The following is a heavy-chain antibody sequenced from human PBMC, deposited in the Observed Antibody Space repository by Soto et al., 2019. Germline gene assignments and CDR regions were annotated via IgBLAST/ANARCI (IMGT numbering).Heavy chain of an antibody. Sequence: GGSLRLSCAASGFTFSSYWMSWVHQAPGKGLEWVAVISYDGSNKYYADSVKGRFTISRDNSKNTLYLQMNSLRAEDTAVYYCASEQLAVLRGVLDYWGQGTLVTVSS. J-gene: IGHJ4*02. CDR1: GFTFSSYW. CDR2: ISYDGSNK. V-gene: IGHV3-30*03. D-gene: IGHD1-1*01. CDR3: ASEQLAVLRGVLDY.